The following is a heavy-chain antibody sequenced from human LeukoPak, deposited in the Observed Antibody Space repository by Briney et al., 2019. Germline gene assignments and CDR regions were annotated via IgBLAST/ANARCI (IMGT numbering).Heavy chain of an antibody. CDR1: GGSISSSGYY. CDR3: ARVVTGTTRGYYYYYMDV. J-gene: IGHJ6*03. D-gene: IGHD1-7*01. CDR2: IYYSGNT. Sequence: SETLSLICTVSGGSISSSGYYWGWIRQPPGKGLEWIGNIYYSGNTYYNPSLNSRVSISVDTSKNQFSLNLSSVTAADTAVYYCARVVTGTTRGYYYYYMDVWGSGTTVTVSS. V-gene: IGHV4-39*07.